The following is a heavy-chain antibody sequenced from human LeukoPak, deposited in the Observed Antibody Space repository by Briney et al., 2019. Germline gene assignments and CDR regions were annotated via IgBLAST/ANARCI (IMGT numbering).Heavy chain of an antibody. D-gene: IGHD3-3*01. CDR3: ANNVLRFLEWLHDAFDI. Sequence: PSETLSLPCTVSGGSISSSSYYWGWIRQPPGKGLAWIGSIYYSGSTYYNPSLNSRVTISVDTSKNQFSLKLSSVTAADTAVYYCANNVLRFLEWLHDAFDIWGQGTMVTVSS. V-gene: IGHV4-39*01. CDR1: GGSISSSSYY. CDR2: IYYSGST. J-gene: IGHJ3*02.